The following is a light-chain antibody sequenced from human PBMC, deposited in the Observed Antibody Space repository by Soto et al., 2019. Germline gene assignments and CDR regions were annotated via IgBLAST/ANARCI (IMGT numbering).Light chain of an antibody. J-gene: IGKJ2*01. Sequence: EIVLTQSPGTLSLSPGERATLSCRASQTVSSTYLAWYQQKPGQAPRLLIYGTSSRATGIPDRFSGSGSGTDFTLTISRLESEDFAAYYCQQYGSSPQYTFGQGTKLEIK. CDR2: GTS. CDR1: QTVSSTY. V-gene: IGKV3-20*01. CDR3: QQYGSSPQYT.